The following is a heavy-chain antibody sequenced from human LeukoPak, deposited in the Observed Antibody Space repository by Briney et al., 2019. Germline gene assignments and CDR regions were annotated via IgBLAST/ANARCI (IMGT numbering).Heavy chain of an antibody. V-gene: IGHV4-38-2*02. D-gene: IGHD2-15*01. Sequence: SETLSLTCTVSGYSISSGYYWGWIRQPPGKGLEWIGSIYHSGSTYYNPSLKSRVTISVDTSKNQFSLKLSSVTAADTAVYYCATITWDGGSCYSGCYYYMDVWGKGTTVTVSS. CDR1: GYSISSGYY. J-gene: IGHJ6*03. CDR3: ATITWDGGSCYSGCYYYMDV. CDR2: IYHSGST.